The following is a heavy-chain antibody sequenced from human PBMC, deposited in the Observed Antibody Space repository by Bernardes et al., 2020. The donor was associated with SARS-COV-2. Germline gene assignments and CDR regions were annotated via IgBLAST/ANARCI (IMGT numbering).Heavy chain of an antibody. CDR2: MYSGGDT. CDR3: AADCSSTSCQSSLGYVHYYAMDV. Sequence: GGSLRLSCAASGFTFSSYWMSWVRQTPGKGLEWVSLMYSGGDTVYADSVKGRFTISRDNSKNTLYLQMNSLRAEDTGVYYCAADCSSTSCQSSLGYVHYYAMDVWGQGTTVTVSS. D-gene: IGHD2-2*01. CDR1: GFTFSSYW. V-gene: IGHV3-66*02. J-gene: IGHJ6*02.